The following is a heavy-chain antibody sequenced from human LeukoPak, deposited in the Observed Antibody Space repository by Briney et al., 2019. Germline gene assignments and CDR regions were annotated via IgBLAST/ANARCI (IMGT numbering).Heavy chain of an antibody. CDR1: GFTFDDYA. V-gene: IGHV3-9*01. D-gene: IGHD3-22*01. CDR2: ISWNSGSI. J-gene: IGHJ4*02. Sequence: GGSLRLSCAASGFTFDDYAVHWVRQAPGKGLEWVSGISWNSGSIGYADSVKGRFTISRDNAKNSLYLQMNSLRAEDTALYYCAKGAGEYYYDSSGAYFDYWGQGTLVTVSS. CDR3: AKGAGEYYYDSSGAYFDY.